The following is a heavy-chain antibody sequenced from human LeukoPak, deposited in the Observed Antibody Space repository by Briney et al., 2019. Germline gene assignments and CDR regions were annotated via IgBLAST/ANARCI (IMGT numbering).Heavy chain of an antibody. Sequence: GGSLRLSCAGSGFTFSSYSINWVRQAPGKGLEWVSSISSRGIYIYYADSVKGRFTVSRDNARNSLYLQMNSLRAEDTAVYYCAKDPLVYGDFRNDYFDYWGQGTLVTVSS. CDR3: AKDPLVYGDFRNDYFDY. J-gene: IGHJ4*02. CDR2: ISSRGIYI. CDR1: GFTFSSYS. V-gene: IGHV3-21*04. D-gene: IGHD4-17*01.